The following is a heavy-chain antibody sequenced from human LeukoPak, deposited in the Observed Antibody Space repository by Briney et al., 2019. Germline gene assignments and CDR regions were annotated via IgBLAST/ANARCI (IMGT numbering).Heavy chain of an antibody. Sequence: GGSLRLSCAASGFTFSSYAMSWVRQAPGKGLEWVSAISGSGGSTYYADSVKGRFTISRDNSKNTLYLQMNSLRAEDTAVYYCARDGYSYGFALDYWGQGTLVTVSS. V-gene: IGHV3-23*01. D-gene: IGHD5-18*01. CDR3: ARDGYSYGFALDY. J-gene: IGHJ4*02. CDR1: GFTFSSYA. CDR2: ISGSGGST.